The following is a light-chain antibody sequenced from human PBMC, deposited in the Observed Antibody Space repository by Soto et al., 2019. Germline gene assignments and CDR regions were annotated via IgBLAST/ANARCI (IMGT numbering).Light chain of an antibody. CDR3: QQYGTSPIT. CDR1: QSVSSSH. Sequence: EIVLTQSPGSLSLSPGERATLSCRASQSVSSSHLAWVQQKPGQAPRLLIYATSSRATGIPDRFSGSGSGTDFTLTISRLEPEDVAVYSCQQYGTSPITFGQGTRLEIK. CDR2: ATS. J-gene: IGKJ5*01. V-gene: IGKV3-20*01.